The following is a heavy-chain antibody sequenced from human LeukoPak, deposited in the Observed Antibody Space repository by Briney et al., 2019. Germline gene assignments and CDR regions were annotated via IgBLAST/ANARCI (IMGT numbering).Heavy chain of an antibody. D-gene: IGHD3-22*01. J-gene: IGHJ3*02. CDR1: GFTFSDYY. Sequence: GGSLRLSCAASGFTFSDYYMSWIRQAPGKGLEWVSYISSSGSTIYYADSVKGRFTISRDNAKNSLYLQMNSLRAGDTAVYYCARDGYYDSSGYYYSAFDIWGQGTMVTVSS. CDR3: ARDGYYDSSGYYYSAFDI. CDR2: ISSSGSTI. V-gene: IGHV3-11*01.